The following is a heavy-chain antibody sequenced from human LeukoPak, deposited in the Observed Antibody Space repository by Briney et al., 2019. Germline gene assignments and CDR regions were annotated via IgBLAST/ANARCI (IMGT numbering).Heavy chain of an antibody. J-gene: IGHJ4*02. Sequence: ASVKVSCKTSGYTFTGYYKHWVRQAPGQGLEWMGWINPNSGGTNYAQKFQGRVTMTRDTSISTAYMELSRLRSDDTAVYYCARGGPGGSYFGYWGQGTLVTVSS. CDR2: INPNSGGT. CDR3: ARGGPGGSYFGY. D-gene: IGHD1-26*01. V-gene: IGHV1-2*02. CDR1: GYTFTGYY.